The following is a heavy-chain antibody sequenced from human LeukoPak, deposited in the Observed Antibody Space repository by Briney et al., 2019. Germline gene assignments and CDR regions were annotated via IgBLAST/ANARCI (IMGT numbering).Heavy chain of an antibody. V-gene: IGHV3-11*01. CDR1: GFTFSDYY. Sequence: PRGSLRLSCAASGFTFSDYYMSWIRQAPGMGLEWISYIGTRSNPIYYADPVKGRFTISRDDAKNSLYLQMNSLRDEDTAVYFCAREARGSGRDFDYWGQGILVTVSS. CDR3: AREARGSGRDFDY. J-gene: IGHJ4*02. D-gene: IGHD1-26*01. CDR2: IGTRSNPI.